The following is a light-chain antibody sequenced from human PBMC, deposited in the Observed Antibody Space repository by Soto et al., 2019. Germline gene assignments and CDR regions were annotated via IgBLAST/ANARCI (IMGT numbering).Light chain of an antibody. CDR3: ETWDSSLSAVV. J-gene: IGLJ2*01. Sequence: QSVLTQPPSVSATPGQKVTISCSGRSSDIANNYVSWYQQLPGTAPKLLIYDNNKRPSGIPDRFSGSKSGTSATLGITGLQTGDEADYYCETWDSSLSAVVFGGVTKVTVL. CDR1: SSDIANNY. V-gene: IGLV1-51*01. CDR2: DNN.